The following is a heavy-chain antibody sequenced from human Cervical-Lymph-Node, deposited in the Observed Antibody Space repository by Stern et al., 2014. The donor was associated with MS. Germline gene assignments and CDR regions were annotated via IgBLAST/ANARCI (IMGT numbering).Heavy chain of an antibody. J-gene: IGHJ4*02. D-gene: IGHD6-13*01. Sequence: QVQLVQSGAEVKKPGASVKVSCKASGYSFTSYYMHWVRQAPGQGLEWMGIISPSVGRPNYAEKFQGRVTMTRDTSTSTVYMELSNLRSEDSALYYCARDGMAAATYYFDYWGQGTVVTVSS. CDR2: ISPSVGRP. V-gene: IGHV1-46*01. CDR3: ARDGMAAATYYFDY. CDR1: GYSFTSYY.